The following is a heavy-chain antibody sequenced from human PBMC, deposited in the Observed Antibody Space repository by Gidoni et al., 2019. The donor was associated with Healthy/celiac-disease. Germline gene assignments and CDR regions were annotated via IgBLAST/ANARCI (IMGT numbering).Heavy chain of an antibody. V-gene: IGHV3-33*01. CDR2: IWYYGSNK. J-gene: IGHJ4*02. D-gene: IGHD3-22*01. CDR1: GFTFSSYG. CDR3: ASCPPYDSSGPPFDY. Sequence: QVQLVESGGGVVQPGRSLRLSCAASGFTFSSYGMHWVRQAPGKGLEWVAVIWYYGSNKYYADSVKCRFTISRDNSKNTLYLQMNSLRAEDTAVYYCASCPPYDSSGPPFDYWGQGTLVTVSS.